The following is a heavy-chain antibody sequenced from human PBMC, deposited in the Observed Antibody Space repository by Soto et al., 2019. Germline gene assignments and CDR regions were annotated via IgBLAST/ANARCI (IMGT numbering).Heavy chain of an antibody. CDR3: TRLRDSSNGSCCRLEY. Sequence: RGESLKISCKGSGYTFPSYWVGWVRQMPGKGLEWMGIIYPGDSDTRYSPSFQGQVTISADKSITTAYLQWNSLKASDTAMYYCTRLRDSSNGSCCRLEYWGQGTLVTVST. D-gene: IGHD2-15*01. V-gene: IGHV5-51*01. CDR1: GYTFPSYW. CDR2: IYPGDSDT. J-gene: IGHJ4*02.